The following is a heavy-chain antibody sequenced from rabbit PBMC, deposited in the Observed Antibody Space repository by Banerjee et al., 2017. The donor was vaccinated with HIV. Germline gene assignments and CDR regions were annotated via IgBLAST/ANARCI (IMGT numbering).Heavy chain of an antibody. J-gene: IGHJ4*01. CDR3: ARDLSYDASIYFNL. V-gene: IGHV1S45*01. CDR2: IYVGDGYT. CDR1: GFSFSGDYY. D-gene: IGHD2-1*01. Sequence: QEQLEESGGDLVKPGASLTLTCTASGFSFSGDYYMCWVRQAPGKGLEWIACIYVGDGYTYYASWAKGRFTISKTSSTTVTLQMTSLTAADTATYFCARDLSYDASIYFNLWGQGTLVTVS.